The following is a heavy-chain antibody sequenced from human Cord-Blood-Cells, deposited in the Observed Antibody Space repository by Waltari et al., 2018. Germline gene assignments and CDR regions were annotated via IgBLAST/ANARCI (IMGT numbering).Heavy chain of an antibody. CDR2: IYYSGST. CDR1: GGSISSSSYY. V-gene: IGHV4-39*01. J-gene: IGHJ3*02. Sequence: QLQLQESGPGLVKPSETLSLTCTVSGGSISSSSYYWGWIRQPPGKGLEWIGSIYYSGSTYYNPSLKSRVTISVDTSKNQFSLKLRSEDTAVYYCALGRGYDDAFDIWGQGTMVTVSS. CDR3: ALGRGYDDAFDI. D-gene: IGHD5-12*01.